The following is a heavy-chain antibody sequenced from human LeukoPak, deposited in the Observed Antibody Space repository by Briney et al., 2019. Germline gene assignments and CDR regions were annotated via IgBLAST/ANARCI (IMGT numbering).Heavy chain of an antibody. CDR1: GDSINNYY. CDR3: ARVLGGYYFSGSFDY. J-gene: IGHJ4*02. V-gene: IGHV4-59*01. Sequence: SETLSLTCTVSGDSINNYYWSWIRQPPGKGLEWIGDIYYRGSTNYNPSLKSRVTLSLDTSKNQFSLRLSSVTAADTAVYYCARVLGGYYFSGSFDYWGQGTLVTVSS. D-gene: IGHD3-10*01. CDR2: IYYRGST.